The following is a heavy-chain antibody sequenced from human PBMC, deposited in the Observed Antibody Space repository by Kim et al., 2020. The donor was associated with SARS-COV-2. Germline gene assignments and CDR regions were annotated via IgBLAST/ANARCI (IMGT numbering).Heavy chain of an antibody. V-gene: IGHV4-34*01. CDR1: GGSFSGYY. J-gene: IGHJ4*02. CDR2: INHSGST. CDR3: ASLGHYSNTFDY. D-gene: IGHD4-4*01. Sequence: SETLSLTCAVYGGSFSGYYWSWIRQPPGKGLEWIGEINHSGSTNYNPSLKSRVTISVDTSKNQFSLKLSSVTAADTAVYYCASLGHYSNTFDYWGQGTLVTVSS.